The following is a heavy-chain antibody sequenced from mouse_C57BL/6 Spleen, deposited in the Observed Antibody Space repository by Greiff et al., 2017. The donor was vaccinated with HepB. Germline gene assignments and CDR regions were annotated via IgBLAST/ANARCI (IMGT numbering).Heavy chain of an antibody. CDR2: ISSGSSTI. V-gene: IGHV5-17*01. CDR1: GFTFSDYG. Sequence: EVKLVESGGGLVKPGGSLKLSCAASGFTFSDYGMHWVRQAPEKGLEWVAYISSGSSTIYYADTVKGRFTISRDNAKNTLFLQMTSLRSEDTAMYYCARLNWFYAMDYWGQGTSVTVSS. J-gene: IGHJ4*01. CDR3: ARLNWFYAMDY. D-gene: IGHD1-3*01.